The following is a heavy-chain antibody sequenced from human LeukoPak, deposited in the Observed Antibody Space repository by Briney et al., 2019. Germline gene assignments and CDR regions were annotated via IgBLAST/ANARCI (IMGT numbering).Heavy chain of an antibody. CDR1: GFTFSSYG. V-gene: IGHV3-30*03. Sequence: GGSLRLSCAASGFTFSSYGMHWVRQAPGKGLEWVAVISYDGSNKYYADSVKGRFTISRDNSKNTLYLQMNSLRAEDTAVYYCARGDPLVSWFDPWGQGTLVTVSS. CDR2: ISYDGSNK. J-gene: IGHJ5*02. CDR3: ARGDPLVSWFDP. D-gene: IGHD5/OR15-5a*01.